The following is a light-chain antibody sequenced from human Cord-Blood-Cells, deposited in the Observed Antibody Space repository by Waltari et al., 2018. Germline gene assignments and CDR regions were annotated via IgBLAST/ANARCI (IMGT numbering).Light chain of an antibody. CDR2: GNS. CDR1: SPNIGAGWE. V-gene: IGLV1-40*01. CDR3: QSYDSSLSGSV. Sequence: QSVLTQPPSVSGAPGQRVTISCTGSSPNIGAGWEVHWYQQLPGTAPKLLIYGNSTRPSGVPDRFSGSKSGTSASLAITGLQAEDEADYYCQSYDSSLSGSVFGGGTKLTVL. J-gene: IGLJ3*02.